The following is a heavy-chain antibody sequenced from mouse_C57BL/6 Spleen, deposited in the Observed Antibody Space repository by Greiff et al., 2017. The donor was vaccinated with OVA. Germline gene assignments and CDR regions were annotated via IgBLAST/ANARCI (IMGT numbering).Heavy chain of an antibody. J-gene: IGHJ1*03. CDR3: AHTVVATRYFDV. CDR1: GYTFTSYW. Sequence: QVQLQQPGAELVKPGASVKMSCKASGYTFTSYWITWVKQRPGQGLEWIGDIYPGSGSTNYNEKFKSKATLTVDTSSSTAYMQLSSLTSEDSAVYYCAHTVVATRYFDVWGTGTTVTVSA. V-gene: IGHV1-55*01. D-gene: IGHD1-1*01. CDR2: IYPGSGST.